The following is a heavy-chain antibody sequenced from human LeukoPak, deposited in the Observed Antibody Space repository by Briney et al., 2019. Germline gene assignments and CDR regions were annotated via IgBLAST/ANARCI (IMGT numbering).Heavy chain of an antibody. Sequence: GGSLRLSCAVSGITLSNYGMSWVRQAPGKGLEWVAGISDSGGSTKYADSVKGRLTIARDNRKNTLYLQMNSLRAEDTAVYFCAKRGVVIRVILVGFHKEAYYFESWGQGALVTVSS. J-gene: IGHJ4*02. CDR3: AKRGVVIRVILVGFHKEAYYFES. D-gene: IGHD3/OR15-3a*01. CDR2: ISDSGGST. V-gene: IGHV3-23*01. CDR1: GITLSNYG.